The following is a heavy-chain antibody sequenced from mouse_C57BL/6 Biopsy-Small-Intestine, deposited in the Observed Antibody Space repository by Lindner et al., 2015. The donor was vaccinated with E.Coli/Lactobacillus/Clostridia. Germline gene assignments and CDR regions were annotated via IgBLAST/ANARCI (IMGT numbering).Heavy chain of an antibody. CDR2: INAKSGGT. CDR3: ARARDYGSGSYYNEAFDM. D-gene: IGHD2-2*01. V-gene: IGHV1-72*04. J-gene: IGHJ3*02. CDR1: GYTFTNYG. Sequence: SVKVSCKASGYTFTNYGVSWVRQAPGQGLEWLGRINAKSGGTKLAQKFQGRVTMTRDTSITTAYMDLSSLRSDDTAVYYCARARDYGSGSYYNEAFDMWGQGTMVTVSS.